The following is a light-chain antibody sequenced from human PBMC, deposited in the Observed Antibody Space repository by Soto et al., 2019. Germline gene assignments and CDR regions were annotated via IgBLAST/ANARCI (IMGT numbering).Light chain of an antibody. CDR2: DAS. V-gene: IGKV1-5*01. J-gene: IGKJ1*01. Sequence: DIQMTQSPSTLPASVGDRVTITCRASQSISTWLAWYQQKPGKAPKLLIYDASSLESGVPSRFSGSGSGTEFTLTISSLQPDDFATYYCQQYNSYSPWTFGQGTK. CDR1: QSISTW. CDR3: QQYNSYSPWT.